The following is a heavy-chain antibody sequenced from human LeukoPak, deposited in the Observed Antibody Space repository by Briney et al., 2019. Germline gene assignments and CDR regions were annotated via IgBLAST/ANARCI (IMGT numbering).Heavy chain of an antibody. Sequence: PSETLSLTCTVSGGSINRSGSYWGWIRQPPGKGLEWIGTLYSSGHAYYNPSLKSRVSISVDMSKSQFSLNLTSVTATDTAVYYCARHLVGFGSSDSWGQVTLVGVSS. CDR2: LYSSGHA. CDR1: GGSINRSGSY. V-gene: IGHV4-39*01. D-gene: IGHD2-8*02. J-gene: IGHJ5*01. CDR3: ARHLVGFGSSDS.